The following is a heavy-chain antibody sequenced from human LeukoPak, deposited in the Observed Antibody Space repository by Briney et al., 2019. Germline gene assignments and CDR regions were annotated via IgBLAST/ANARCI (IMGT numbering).Heavy chain of an antibody. J-gene: IGHJ4*02. CDR3: AKSDLVVVPAAHDY. D-gene: IGHD2-2*01. CDR1: GFTFSSYA. Sequence: QPGGSLRLSCAASGFTFSSYAMSWVRQAPGKGLEWVSAISGSGGSTYYADSVKGRSTISRDNSKNTLYLQMNSLRAEDTAVYYCAKSDLVVVPAAHDYWGQGTLVTVSS. CDR2: ISGSGGST. V-gene: IGHV3-23*01.